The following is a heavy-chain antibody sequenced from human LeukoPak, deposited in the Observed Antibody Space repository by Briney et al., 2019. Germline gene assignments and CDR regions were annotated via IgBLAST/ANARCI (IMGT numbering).Heavy chain of an antibody. Sequence: GGSLRLSCAASGFSISGYWMSWVRQAPGKGLVWVANIRQDGSVKTYVDSVKGRFTVSRDNAKNSLYLQMDSLTVEDTAMYYCARDGGTDWYDPWGQGTLVTVSS. CDR3: ARDGGTDWYDP. CDR1: GFSISGYW. D-gene: IGHD3-16*01. CDR2: IRQDGSVK. J-gene: IGHJ5*02. V-gene: IGHV3-7*01.